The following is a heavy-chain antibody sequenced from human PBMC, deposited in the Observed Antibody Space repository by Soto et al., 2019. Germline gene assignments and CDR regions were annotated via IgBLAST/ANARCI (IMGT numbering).Heavy chain of an antibody. V-gene: IGHV3-74*01. CDR2: INPSGSIT. CDR1: GFTFSSYW. Sequence: EEQLVESGGGLVQPGGSLRLSCAASGFTFSSYWMHWVRQTPGKGLVWVSRINPSGSITTYADSVKGRFTISRDNAKXXXXXXXXXXXXXXXXXXXXXXXXXXXXGVWNYWGQGTLVTVSS. D-gene: IGHD3-16*01. CDR3: XXXXXXXXGVWNY. J-gene: IGHJ4*02.